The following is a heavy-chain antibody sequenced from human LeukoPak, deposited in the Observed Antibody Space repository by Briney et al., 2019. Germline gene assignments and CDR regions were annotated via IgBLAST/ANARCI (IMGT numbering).Heavy chain of an antibody. CDR2: ISYDGSNK. CDR3: ARDDGFGELAIDY. CDR1: GFTFSSYA. J-gene: IGHJ4*02. Sequence: PGGSLRLSCAASGFTFSSYAMHWVRQAPGKGLEWVAVISYDGSNKYYADSVKGRFTISRDNSKNTLYLQMNSLRAEDTAVYYCARDDGFGELAIDYWGQGTLVTVSS. V-gene: IGHV3-30*04. D-gene: IGHD3-10*01.